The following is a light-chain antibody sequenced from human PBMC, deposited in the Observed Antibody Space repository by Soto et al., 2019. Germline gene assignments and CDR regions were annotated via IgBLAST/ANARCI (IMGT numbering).Light chain of an antibody. CDR1: RSVTNNY. J-gene: IGKJ1*01. CDR3: QQYGSSGT. Sequence: EIVLTQSPGTLSFFPGERATLSCRASRSVTNNYLAWHQQKPGQAPRLLFCGASNRASGIPDWFSGSGSGTVFTLTISRLEHEDFAVYYCQQYGSSGTFGQGTKVDI. CDR2: GAS. V-gene: IGKV3-20*01.